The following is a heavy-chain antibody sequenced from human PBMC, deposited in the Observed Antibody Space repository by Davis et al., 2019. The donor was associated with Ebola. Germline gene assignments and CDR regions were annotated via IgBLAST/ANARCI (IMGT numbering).Heavy chain of an antibody. J-gene: IGHJ6*02. CDR2: INPSGGST. Sequence: AASVKVSCKASGYTFTSYYMHWVRQAPGQGLEWMGIINPSGGSTSYAQKFQGRVTITADESTSTAYMELSSLRSEDTAVYYCARDYGDHNRYYYYYGMDVWGQGTTVTVSS. CDR1: GYTFTSYY. CDR3: ARDYGDHNRYYYYYGMDV. D-gene: IGHD4-17*01. V-gene: IGHV1-46*01.